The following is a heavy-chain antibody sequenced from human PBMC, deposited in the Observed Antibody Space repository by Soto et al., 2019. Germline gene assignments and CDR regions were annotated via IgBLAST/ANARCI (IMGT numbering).Heavy chain of an antibody. CDR1: GFSLSDFA. CDR3: AGPVGDYEPYFDY. J-gene: IGHJ4*02. Sequence: QVQLVESGGGVVQPGRFLRLSCAASGFSLSDFAMHWVRQAPGKGLEWVAVISYDGSKKYFADSVKGRFTISRDNSKNTLYLQMNSLRADDTAVYSCAGPVGDYEPYFDYWGQGTLVIVSS. V-gene: IGHV3-30-3*01. D-gene: IGHD4-17*01. CDR2: ISYDGSKK.